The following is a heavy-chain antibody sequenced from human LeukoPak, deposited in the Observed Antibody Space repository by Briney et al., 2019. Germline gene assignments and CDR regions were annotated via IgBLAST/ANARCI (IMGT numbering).Heavy chain of an antibody. CDR2: IYYSGST. CDR1: GGSVSSGSYY. V-gene: IGHV4-61*01. CDR3: AREDIVVVPAADAFDI. Sequence: SETLSLTCTVSGGSVSSGSYYWSWIRQPPGKGLEWIRYIYYSGSTNYNPSLKSRVTISVDTSKNQFSLKLSSVTAADTAVYYCAREDIVVVPAADAFDIWGQGTMVTVSS. D-gene: IGHD2-2*01. J-gene: IGHJ3*02.